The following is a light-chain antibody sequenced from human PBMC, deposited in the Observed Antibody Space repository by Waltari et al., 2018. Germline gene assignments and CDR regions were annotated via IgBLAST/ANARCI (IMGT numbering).Light chain of an antibody. Sequence: DIQMTQSPSSLSASVGDRATITCRASQRISSYLNWYQQKPGKAPKLLIYAASSLQSGVPSRFSGSGSGTDFTLTISSLQPEDFATYYCQQSYSTPFTFGPGTKVDIK. CDR1: QRISSY. V-gene: IGKV1-39*01. J-gene: IGKJ3*01. CDR3: QQSYSTPFT. CDR2: AAS.